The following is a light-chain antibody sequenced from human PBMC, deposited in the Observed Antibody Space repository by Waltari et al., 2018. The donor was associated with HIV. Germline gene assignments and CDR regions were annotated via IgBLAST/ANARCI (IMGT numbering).Light chain of an antibody. V-gene: IGKV1D-12*01. Sequence: DIHLTPSPSSVSASVGDTVTITCRASQSISNWLAWYQQQPGKAPKLLIYAASTLQSGVPSRFSGRGSGTDFTLTITNLQPEDFATYYCQQANSFLTFGGGTKVEIK. J-gene: IGKJ4*01. CDR1: QSISNW. CDR2: AAS. CDR3: QQANSFLT.